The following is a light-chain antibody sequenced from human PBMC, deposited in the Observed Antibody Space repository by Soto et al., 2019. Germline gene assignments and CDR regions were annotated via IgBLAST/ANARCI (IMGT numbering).Light chain of an antibody. CDR1: NSNIGGRNY. V-gene: IGLV1-47*01. CDR3: ASWDASLRSVL. J-gene: IGLJ2*01. CDR2: KTD. Sequence: QYVLTQPPSASGTPGQKVTISCSGSNSNIGGRNYVFWYRQLPGTAPKLLIYKTDQRPSGVPDRFSATRSGSSASLAISGLRSEDEADYYCASWDASLRSVLFGGGTKVTVL.